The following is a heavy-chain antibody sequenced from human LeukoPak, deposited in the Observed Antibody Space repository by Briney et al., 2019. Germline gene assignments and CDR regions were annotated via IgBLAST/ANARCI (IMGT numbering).Heavy chain of an antibody. CDR2: ISGSGGST. CDR1: GITFSSYA. J-gene: IGHJ4*02. V-gene: IGHV3-23*01. CDR3: AKVTEYYFDY. Sequence: GGTLRLSCAASGITFSSYAMSWVRQAPGQGLEWISAISGSGGSTYYADSVKGRFTISRDNSKNTLYLQMNSPRAEDTAVYYCAKVTEYYFDYWGQGSLVTVSP. D-gene: IGHD4-11*01.